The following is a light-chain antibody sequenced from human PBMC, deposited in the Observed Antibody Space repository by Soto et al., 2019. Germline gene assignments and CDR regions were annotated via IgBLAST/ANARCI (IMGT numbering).Light chain of an antibody. CDR3: QQYYTNALT. Sequence: DIVMTQSPDSLAVSLGERATINCKSSQSVLYSSNNKNYLAWYQQKPGQPPKLLLYWASTRESGVPDRFSGSGSGTDFTLSISSLQAEEVAVYSCQQYYTNALTFGGGTKVGVK. CDR2: WAS. CDR1: QSVLYSSNNKNY. J-gene: IGKJ4*01. V-gene: IGKV4-1*01.